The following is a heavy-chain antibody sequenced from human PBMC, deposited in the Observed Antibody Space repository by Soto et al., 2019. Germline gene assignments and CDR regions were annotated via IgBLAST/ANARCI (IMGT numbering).Heavy chain of an antibody. V-gene: IGHV3-23*01. CDR3: AKVMDIVVVPASIFAFDI. J-gene: IGHJ3*02. CDR2: ISGSGGST. Sequence: EVQLLESGGGLVQPGGSLRLSCAASGFTFSSYAMSWVRQAPGKGLEWVSAISGSGGSTYYADSVKGRFTISRDNSKNTLYLQMNSLRAEDTAVYYCAKVMDIVVVPASIFAFDIWGQGTMVTVSS. D-gene: IGHD2-2*03. CDR1: GFTFSSYA.